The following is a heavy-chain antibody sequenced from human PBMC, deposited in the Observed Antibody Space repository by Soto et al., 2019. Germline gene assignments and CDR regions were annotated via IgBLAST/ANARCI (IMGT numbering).Heavy chain of an antibody. Sequence: GGSLRLSCAASGFTFSSYAMSWVRQAPGKGLEWVSAISGSGGSTYYADSVKGRFTISRDNSKNTLYLQMNSLRAEDTAVYYCAKDRGSGWFYWYFDLWGRGTLVTVSS. D-gene: IGHD6-19*01. J-gene: IGHJ2*01. CDR1: GFTFSSYA. CDR3: AKDRGSGWFYWYFDL. V-gene: IGHV3-23*01. CDR2: ISGSGGST.